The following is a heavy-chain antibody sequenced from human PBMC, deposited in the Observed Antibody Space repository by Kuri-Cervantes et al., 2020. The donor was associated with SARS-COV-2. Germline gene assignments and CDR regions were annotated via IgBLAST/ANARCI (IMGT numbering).Heavy chain of an antibody. CDR1: GFTFSSYA. Sequence: GGSLRLSCAASGFTFSSYAMHWVRQAPGKGLEWVAVISYDGSNKNYADSVKGRFTISRDNSKNTLYLQMNSLRAEDTAVYYCARAGGGSNYGWFDPWGQGTLVTVSS. V-gene: IGHV3-30-3*01. CDR2: ISYDGSNK. D-gene: IGHD1-26*01. CDR3: ARAGGGSNYGWFDP. J-gene: IGHJ5*02.